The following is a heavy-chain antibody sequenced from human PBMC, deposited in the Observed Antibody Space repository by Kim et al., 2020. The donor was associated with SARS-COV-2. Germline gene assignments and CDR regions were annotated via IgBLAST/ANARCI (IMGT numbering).Heavy chain of an antibody. V-gene: IGHV4-31*03. CDR2: IYYSGST. D-gene: IGHD2-15*01. CDR1: GGSISSGGYY. Sequence: SETLSLTCTVSGGSISSGGYYWSWIRQHPGRGLEWIGYIYYSGSTYYNPSLKSRVTISVDTSKNQFSLKLSSVTAADTAVYYCARTVVVVAVLDYWGQGTLVTVSS. CDR3: ARTVVVVAVLDY. J-gene: IGHJ4*02.